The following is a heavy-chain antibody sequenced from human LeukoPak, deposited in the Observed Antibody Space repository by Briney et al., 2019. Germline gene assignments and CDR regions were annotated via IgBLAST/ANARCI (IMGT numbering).Heavy chain of an antibody. D-gene: IGHD3-10*02. CDR3: AELGITMIGGV. CDR1: GFTFSSYS. J-gene: IGHJ6*04. Sequence: GGSLRLSCAASGFTFSSYSMNWVRQAPGKGLEWVSSVSSSYIYYADSVKGRFTISRDNAKNSLYLQMNSLRAEDTAVYYCAELGITMIGGVWGKGTTVTISS. CDR2: VSSSYI. V-gene: IGHV3-21*06.